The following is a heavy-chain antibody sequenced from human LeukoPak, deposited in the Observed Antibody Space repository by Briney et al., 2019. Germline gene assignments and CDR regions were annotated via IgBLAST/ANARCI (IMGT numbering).Heavy chain of an antibody. D-gene: IGHD6-13*01. V-gene: IGHV3-23*01. CDR3: ARESTAAGSYAFDI. Sequence: ETLSLTCTVSGGSISSYYWSWIRQPPGKGLEWVSAISGSGGSTYYADSVKGRFTISRDNSKNTLYLQMNSLRAEDTAVYYCARESTAAGSYAFDIWGQGTMVTVSS. J-gene: IGHJ3*02. CDR2: ISGSGGST. CDR1: GGSISSYY.